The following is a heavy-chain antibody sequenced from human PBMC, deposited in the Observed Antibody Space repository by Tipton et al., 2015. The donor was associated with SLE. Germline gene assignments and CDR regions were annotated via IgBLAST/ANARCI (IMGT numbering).Heavy chain of an antibody. CDR2: ISWNSGCI. D-gene: IGHD5-18*01. V-gene: IGHV3-9*01. J-gene: IGHJ4*02. CDR1: GFTFDDYA. Sequence: SLRLSCAASGFTFDDYAMHWVRQAPGKGLEWVSGISWNSGCIGYADSVKGRFTISRDNAKNSLYPQMNSLRAEDTALYYCAKAGDTAMVYFDYWGQGTLVTVSS. CDR3: AKAGDTAMVYFDY.